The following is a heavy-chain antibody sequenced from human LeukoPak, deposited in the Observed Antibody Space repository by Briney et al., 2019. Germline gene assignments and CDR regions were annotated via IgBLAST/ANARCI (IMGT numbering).Heavy chain of an antibody. Sequence: GGSLRLSCAASGFTFSNYWMHWVRQAPGKGLVWVSRINADGITTRYADTVKGRFTISRDNAKNTLYLQMNSLGAEDTAVYYCARGEGRELRQYFFDYWGQGTLVTVSS. CDR1: GFTFSNYW. V-gene: IGHV3-74*01. D-gene: IGHD1-7*01. CDR3: ARGEGRELRQYFFDY. CDR2: INADGITT. J-gene: IGHJ4*02.